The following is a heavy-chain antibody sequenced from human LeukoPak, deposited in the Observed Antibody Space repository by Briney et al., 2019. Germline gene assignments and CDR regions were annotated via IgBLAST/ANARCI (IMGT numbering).Heavy chain of an antibody. D-gene: IGHD3-10*01. CDR2: ISAYNGNT. Sequence: ASVKVSCKASGYTFTSYGISWVRQAPGQGLEWMGWISAYNGNTNYAQKLQGRVTMTTDTSTSTAYMELRSLRSDDTAVYYCARYYGSGSYYTDPRYNWFDPWGQGTLVAVSS. CDR1: GYTFTSYG. V-gene: IGHV1-18*01. J-gene: IGHJ5*02. CDR3: ARYYGSGSYYTDPRYNWFDP.